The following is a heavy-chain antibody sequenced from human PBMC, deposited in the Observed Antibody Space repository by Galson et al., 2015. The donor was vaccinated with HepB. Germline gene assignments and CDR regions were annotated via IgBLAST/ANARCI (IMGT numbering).Heavy chain of an antibody. Sequence: SLRLSCAASGFTFSSYAMSWVRQAPGKGLEWVSAISGSGGSTYYADSVKGRFTISRDNSKNTLYLQMNSLRAEDTAVYYCAKVSDDYVWGSYRYFYFDYWGQGTLVTVSS. V-gene: IGHV3-23*01. J-gene: IGHJ4*02. CDR1: GFTFSSYA. D-gene: IGHD3-16*02. CDR2: ISGSGGST. CDR3: AKVSDDYVWGSYRYFYFDY.